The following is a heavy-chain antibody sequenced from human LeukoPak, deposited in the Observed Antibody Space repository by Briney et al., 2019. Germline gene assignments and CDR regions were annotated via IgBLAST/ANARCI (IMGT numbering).Heavy chain of an antibody. CDR3: AKVIPREHRDYGPLDY. J-gene: IGHJ4*02. V-gene: IGHV3-23*01. Sequence: SGGSLRLSCAASGFTFSSYAMSWVRQAPGKGLEWVSAISGSGGSTYYADSVKGRFTISRDNSKNTLYLQMNSLRAEDTAVYYCAKVIPREHRDYGPLDYWGQGTLVTVSS. CDR1: GFTFSSYA. D-gene: IGHD4-17*01. CDR2: ISGSGGST.